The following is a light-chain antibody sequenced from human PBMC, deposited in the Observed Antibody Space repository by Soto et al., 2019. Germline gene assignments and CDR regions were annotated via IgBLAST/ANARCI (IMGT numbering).Light chain of an antibody. J-gene: IGKJ5*01. CDR3: QQYYTSPPST. Sequence: EIVLTQSPDTLSLSPGERATLSCRASQSVSSSYLAWYQQKPGQAPRLLIYGASSRATGIPDRFSGSGSGTDFTLTISRLEPEDLAVYFCQQYYTSPPSTFGQGTLLEIK. CDR2: GAS. CDR1: QSVSSSY. V-gene: IGKV3-20*01.